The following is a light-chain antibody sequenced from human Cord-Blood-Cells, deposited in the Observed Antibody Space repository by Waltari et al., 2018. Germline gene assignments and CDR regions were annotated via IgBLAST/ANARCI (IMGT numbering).Light chain of an antibody. V-gene: IGLV2-8*01. Sequence: QSALTQPPSASGSTGQSVTISCPGTSSDVGVSNSVSWFQQHPGKAPKLMIYEVSKRPSGFPDRFSGSKSGNTASLTVSGLQAEDEADYYCSSDAGSNKIVGFGGGTKLPVL. CDR3: SSDAGSNKIVG. CDR2: EVS. CDR1: SSDVGVSNS. J-gene: IGLJ2*01.